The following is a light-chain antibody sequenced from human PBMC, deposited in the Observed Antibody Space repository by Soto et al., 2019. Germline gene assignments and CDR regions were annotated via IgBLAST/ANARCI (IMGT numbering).Light chain of an antibody. CDR2: DVS. CDR3: SSYTHSTTLI. CDR1: SSDVGSYNS. V-gene: IGLV2-18*02. Sequence: QSALTQPPSVSGSPGQSVTISCTGTSSDVGSYNSVSWYQQPPGTAPKLMIYDVSNRPSGVPDRFSGSKSGNTASLTISGLQAEDDADYYCSSYTHSTTLIFGGGTKVTVL. J-gene: IGLJ2*01.